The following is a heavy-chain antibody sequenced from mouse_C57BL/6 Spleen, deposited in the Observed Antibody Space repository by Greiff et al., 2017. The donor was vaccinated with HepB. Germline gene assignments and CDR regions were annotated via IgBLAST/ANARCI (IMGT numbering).Heavy chain of an antibody. Sequence: EVKLVESGGGLVQPKGSLKLSCAASGFTFNTYAMHWVRQAPGKGLEWVARIRSKSSNSATYYADSVKDRFTISREDSQSMLYLQMNNLETEDTAMYYGVWDSDWSWFAYWGQGTLVTVSA. CDR2: IRSKSSNSAT. CDR3: VWDSDWSWFAY. V-gene: IGHV10-3*01. D-gene: IGHD4-1*01. J-gene: IGHJ3*01. CDR1: GFTFNTYA.